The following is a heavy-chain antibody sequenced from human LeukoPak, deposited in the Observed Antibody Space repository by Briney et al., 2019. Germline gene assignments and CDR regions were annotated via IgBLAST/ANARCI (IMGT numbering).Heavy chain of an antibody. Sequence: GTSVKVSCKASGFTFTSSAMQWVRQARGQRLEWIGWIVVGSGNTNYAQKFQGRVTMTRNTSISTAYMELSSLRSEDTAVYYCARGQEYYYDSSGYQIPTFDYWGQGTLVTVSS. J-gene: IGHJ4*02. V-gene: IGHV1-58*02. CDR2: IVVGSGNT. D-gene: IGHD3-22*01. CDR1: GFTFTSSA. CDR3: ARGQEYYYDSSGYQIPTFDY.